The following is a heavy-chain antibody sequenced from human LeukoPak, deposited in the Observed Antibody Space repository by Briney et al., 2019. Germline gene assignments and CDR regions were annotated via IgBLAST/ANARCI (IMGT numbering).Heavy chain of an antibody. V-gene: IGHV4-30-4*08. Sequence: SQTLSPTCTVSGGSISSGDYYWSWIHQPPGKGLEWIGYIYYSGSTYYNPSLKSRVTISVDTSKNQFSLKLSSVTAADTAVYYCARVYPGPHYYGSGSYRPTSHFDYWGQGTLVTVSS. D-gene: IGHD3-10*01. CDR3: ARVYPGPHYYGSGSYRPTSHFDY. J-gene: IGHJ4*02. CDR2: IYYSGST. CDR1: GGSISSGDYY.